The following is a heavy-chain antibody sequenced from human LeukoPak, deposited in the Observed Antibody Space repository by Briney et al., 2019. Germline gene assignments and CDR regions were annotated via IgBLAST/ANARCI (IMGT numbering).Heavy chain of an antibody. CDR1: GFTFSSYG. V-gene: IGHV3-30*02. Sequence: GGSLRLSCAASGFTFSSYGMHWVRQAPGKGLEWVAFIRYDGSNKYYADSVKGRFTISRDNSKNTLYLQMNSLRAEDTAVYYCAKGPRIAAAGILDCWGQGTLVTVSS. CDR2: IRYDGSNK. J-gene: IGHJ4*02. D-gene: IGHD6-13*01. CDR3: AKGPRIAAAGILDC.